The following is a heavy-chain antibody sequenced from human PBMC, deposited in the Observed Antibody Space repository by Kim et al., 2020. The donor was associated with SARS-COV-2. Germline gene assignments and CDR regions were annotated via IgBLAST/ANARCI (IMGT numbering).Heavy chain of an antibody. Sequence: SETLSLTCAVSGDSISSSNWWAWVRQPPGKGLEWIGEIYHSGRTNYNPSLKSRVTISVDKSKNHFSLKLTSVTTADTAVYLCASQTGGWYAFDMWGQGTMVTVSS. CDR2: IYHSGRT. CDR3: ASQTGGWYAFDM. V-gene: IGHV4-4*02. J-gene: IGHJ3*02. D-gene: IGHD6-19*01. CDR1: GDSISSSNW.